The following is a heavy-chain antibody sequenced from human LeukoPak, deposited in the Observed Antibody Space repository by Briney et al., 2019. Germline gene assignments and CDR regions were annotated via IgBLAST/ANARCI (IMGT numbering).Heavy chain of an antibody. CDR2: ISGSGGST. Sequence: GGSLRLSCAASGFTFSSYAMSWVRQAPGKGLEWVSAISGSGGSTYYADSVKGRFTISRDNSKNTLYLQMNSLRAEDTAVYYCAKANTEYYDFWSHAFDIWGQGTMVTVSS. V-gene: IGHV3-23*01. J-gene: IGHJ3*02. CDR1: GFTFSSYA. D-gene: IGHD3-3*01. CDR3: AKANTEYYDFWSHAFDI.